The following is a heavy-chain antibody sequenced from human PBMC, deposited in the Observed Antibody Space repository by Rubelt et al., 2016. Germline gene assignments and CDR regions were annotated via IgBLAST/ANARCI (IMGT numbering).Heavy chain of an antibody. D-gene: IGHD5-18*01. V-gene: IGHV2-70*15. CDR3: AHRQADRAMDVFDS. CDR2: IDWDDGK. CDR1: GFSLSTSGMC. Sequence: QVTLRESGPALVKPTQTLTLTCTLSGFSLSTSGMCVSWIRQPPGKALEWLARIDWDDGKSYSTSRKTRLTASRDSSKTQVVLTMTNMDPVDTATYYCAHRQADRAMDVFDSWGQGTLVTVSS. J-gene: IGHJ4*02.